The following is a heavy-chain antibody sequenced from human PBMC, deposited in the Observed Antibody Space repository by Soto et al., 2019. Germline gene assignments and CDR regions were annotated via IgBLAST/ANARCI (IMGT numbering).Heavy chain of an antibody. V-gene: IGHV1-69*01. CDR3: ARDHYYDSRYYYGMDV. CDR1: GGTFSSYA. D-gene: IGHD3-22*01. Sequence: QVQLVQSGAEVKKPGSSVKVSCKASGGTFSSYAISWVRQAPGQGLEWMGGIIPIFGTANYAQKFQGRVTITADESTSTADRELSSLRSEDTAVYYCARDHYYDSRYYYGMDVWGQGTTVTVSS. CDR2: IIPIFGTA. J-gene: IGHJ6*02.